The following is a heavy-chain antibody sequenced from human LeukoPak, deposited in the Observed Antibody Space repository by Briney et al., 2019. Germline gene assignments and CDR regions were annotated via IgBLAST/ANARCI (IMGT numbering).Heavy chain of an antibody. J-gene: IGHJ3*02. CDR2: INPGGDNT. CDR1: GGTFTSYA. Sequence: ASVKVSCKASGGTFTSYAISWVRQAPGQGLEWRGLINPGGDNTDYAQNFQGRVTMTRDTSTSTVYMGLSSLRSEDTAVYYCARIRDGYNDAYDIWGQGTMVTVSS. V-gene: IGHV1-46*01. CDR3: ARIRDGYNDAYDI. D-gene: IGHD5-24*01.